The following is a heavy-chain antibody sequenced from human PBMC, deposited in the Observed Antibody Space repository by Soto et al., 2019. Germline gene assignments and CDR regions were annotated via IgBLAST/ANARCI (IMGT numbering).Heavy chain of an antibody. CDR2: ISGYNGNT. CDR1: GYTFSNYG. D-gene: IGHD6-13*01. V-gene: IGHV1-18*01. CDR3: ARGGSSWSAEYYQH. J-gene: IGHJ1*01. Sequence: GASVKVSCKASGYTFSNYGINWVRQAPGQGPEWMGWISGYNGNTNYAQTLQGRVTMTTDTSTSTAYMELRSLRSDDTAIYYCARGGSSWSAEYYQHWGQGTPVTVSS.